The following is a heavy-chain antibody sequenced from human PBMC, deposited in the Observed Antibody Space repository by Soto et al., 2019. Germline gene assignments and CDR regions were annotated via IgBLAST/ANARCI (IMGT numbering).Heavy chain of an antibody. CDR3: ARSLLWFGELSPSAWFDP. V-gene: IGHV4-59*01. CDR1: GGSISSYY. Sequence: SETLSLTCTVSGGSISSYYWSWIRQPPGKGLEWIGYIYYSGSTNYNPSLKSRVTISVDTSKNQFSLKLSSVTAADTAVYYCARSLLWFGELSPSAWFDPWGQGTLVTVSS. J-gene: IGHJ5*02. D-gene: IGHD3-10*01. CDR2: IYYSGST.